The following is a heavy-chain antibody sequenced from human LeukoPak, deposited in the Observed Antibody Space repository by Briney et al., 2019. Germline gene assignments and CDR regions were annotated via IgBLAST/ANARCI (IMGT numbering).Heavy chain of an antibody. V-gene: IGHV3-9*01. CDR2: ISWNSGSI. CDR3: ARAPWNYFDY. CDR1: GFTFDDYA. D-gene: IGHD1-1*01. J-gene: IGHJ4*02. Sequence: GRSLRLSCAASGFTFDDYAMHWVRQAPGKGLEWVSGISWNSGSIGYADSVKGRFTISRDNAKNSLYLQMNSLRDEDTAVYYCARAPWNYFDYWGQGTLVTVSS.